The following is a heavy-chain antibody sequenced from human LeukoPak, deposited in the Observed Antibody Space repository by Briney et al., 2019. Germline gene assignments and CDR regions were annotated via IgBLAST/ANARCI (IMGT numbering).Heavy chain of an antibody. CDR2: IYTSGST. CDR3: AIAYCGGDCYSPYYHYMDV. J-gene: IGHJ6*03. D-gene: IGHD2-21*01. V-gene: IGHV4-4*07. Sequence: PSETLSLTCTVSGGSISSYYWSWTRQPAGKGLEWIGRIYTSGSTNYNPSLKSRVTMSVDTSKNQFSLKLSSVTAADTAVYYCAIAYCGGDCYSPYYHYMDVWGKGTTVTVSS. CDR1: GGSISSYY.